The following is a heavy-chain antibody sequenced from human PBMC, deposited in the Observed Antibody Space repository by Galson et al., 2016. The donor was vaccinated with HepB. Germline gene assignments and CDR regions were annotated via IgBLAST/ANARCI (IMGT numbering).Heavy chain of an antibody. Sequence: SLRLSCAASGFTFSSYAMTWVRQAPGKGLEWVSAISGRTGNTYYADLVKGRFTIFRDKSKNTLYLQMNSLRPEDTAVYYCAKVGARYYDSSGSKGIEYFQHWGQGTLVTVSS. CDR2: ISGRTGNT. CDR1: GFTFSSYA. J-gene: IGHJ1*01. CDR3: AKVGARYYDSSGSKGIEYFQH. V-gene: IGHV3-23*01. D-gene: IGHD3-22*01.